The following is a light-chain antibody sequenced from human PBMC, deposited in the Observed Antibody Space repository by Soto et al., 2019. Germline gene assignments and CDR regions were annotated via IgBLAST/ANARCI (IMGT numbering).Light chain of an antibody. CDR3: QQYDSYSLT. CDR1: QSISSW. V-gene: IGKV1-5*03. CDR2: KAP. J-gene: IGKJ4*01. Sequence: DIQMTQSPSTLSASLGDRVTITCRASQSISSWLAWYQQKPGKAPKLLIYKAPSLESGVTSRFSASGSGTEFTLTITRLQPDDFATYYCQQYDSYSLTFGGGTRVEIK.